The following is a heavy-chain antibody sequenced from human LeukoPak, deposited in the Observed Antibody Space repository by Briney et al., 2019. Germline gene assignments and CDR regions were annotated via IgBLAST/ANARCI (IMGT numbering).Heavy chain of an antibody. J-gene: IGHJ5*02. D-gene: IGHD3-16*01. V-gene: IGHV1-69*05. CDR3: ARDIPYDYVWGSYKGLGFDP. CDR1: GYTFTGYY. CDR2: IIPIFGTA. Sequence: GASVKVSCKASGYTFTGYYMHWVRQAPGQGLEWMGGIIPIFGTANYAQKFQGRVTITTDESTSTAYMELSSLRSEDTAVYYCARDIPYDYVWGSYKGLGFDPWGQGTLVTVSS.